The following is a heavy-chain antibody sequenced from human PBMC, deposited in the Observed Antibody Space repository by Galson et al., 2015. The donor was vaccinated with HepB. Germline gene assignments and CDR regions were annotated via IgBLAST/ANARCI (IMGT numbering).Heavy chain of an antibody. D-gene: IGHD6-13*01. CDR3: AGSIAAAGTQRGEFDY. CDR1: GYTFTSYG. V-gene: IGHV1-18*04. CDR2: ISAYNGNT. J-gene: IGHJ4*02. Sequence: SVKVSCKASGYTFTSYGISWVRQAPGQGLEWMGWISAYNGNTNYAQKLQGRVTMTRDTSTSTVYMELSSLRSEDTAVYYCAGSIAAAGTQRGEFDYWGQGTLVTVSS.